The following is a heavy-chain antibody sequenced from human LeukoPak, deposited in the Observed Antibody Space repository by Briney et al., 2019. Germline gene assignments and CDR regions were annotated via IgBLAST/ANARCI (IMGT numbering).Heavy chain of an antibody. CDR1: GYTFTGYY. V-gene: IGHV1-2*02. CDR3: ARERQTIFGVVTPRYYYYGMDV. CDR2: INPNSGGT. J-gene: IGHJ6*02. Sequence: ASVKVSCKASGYTFTGYYMHWVRQAPGQGLEWMGWINPNSGGTNYAQKLQGRVTMTTDTSTSTAYMELRSLRSDDTAVYYCARERQTIFGVVTPRYYYYGMDVWGQGTTVTVSS. D-gene: IGHD3-3*01.